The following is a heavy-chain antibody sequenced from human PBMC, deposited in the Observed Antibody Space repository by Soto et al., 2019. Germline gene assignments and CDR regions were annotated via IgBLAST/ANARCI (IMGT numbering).Heavy chain of an antibody. CDR3: ARGGIVVVPPALRSGRPELRDGWFDP. CDR2: INHSGST. D-gene: IGHD2-2*01. Sequence: SEPLSLTCAVYGGSFSGYYWSWIRQPPGKGLEWIGEINHSGSTNYNPSLKSRVTISVDTSKNKFSLKLSSVTAADTAVYYCARGGIVVVPPALRSGRPELRDGWFDPWGQGTLATVSS. J-gene: IGHJ5*02. V-gene: IGHV4-34*01. CDR1: GGSFSGYY.